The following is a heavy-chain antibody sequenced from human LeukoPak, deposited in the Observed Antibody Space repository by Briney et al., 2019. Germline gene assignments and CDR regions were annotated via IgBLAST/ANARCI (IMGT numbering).Heavy chain of an antibody. CDR2: ISYDGSNK. Sequence: GSLRLSCAASGFTFSSYAMHWVRQAPGKGLEWVAVISYDGSNKYYADSVKGRLTISRDNSKNTLYLQMNSLRAEDTAVYYCARSALIGPYYFDYWGQGTLVTVSS. CDR3: ARSALIGPYYFDY. J-gene: IGHJ4*02. V-gene: IGHV3-30-3*01. CDR1: GFTFSSYA.